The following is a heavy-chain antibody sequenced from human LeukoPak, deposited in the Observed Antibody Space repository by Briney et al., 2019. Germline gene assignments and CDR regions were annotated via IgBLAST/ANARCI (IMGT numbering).Heavy chain of an antibody. CDR3: ARDRDNFEYSSSWRGNYYYYYYMDV. V-gene: IGHV1-69*13. Sequence: SVKVSCKASGGTFSSYAISWVRQAPGQGLEWMGGIIPIFGTANYAQKFQGRVTITADESTSTAYMELSSLRSEDTAVYYCARDRDNFEYSSSWRGNYYYYYYMDVWGKGTTVTVSS. CDR1: GGTFSSYA. CDR2: IIPIFGTA. D-gene: IGHD6-13*01. J-gene: IGHJ6*03.